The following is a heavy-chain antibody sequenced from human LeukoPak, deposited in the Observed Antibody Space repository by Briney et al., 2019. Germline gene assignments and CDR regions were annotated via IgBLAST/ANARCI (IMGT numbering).Heavy chain of an antibody. CDR3: ARGGGDYNVYYSYYMDV. J-gene: IGHJ6*03. CDR2: INLNSGGT. CDR1: GYTFTGYD. D-gene: IGHD4-17*01. Sequence: GAGGKVSCKAAGYTFTGYDIQWMRQAPGQGLEWMGRINLNSGGTNYAQKVQGRVTMTTDTSISTVYMELSRLRSDDTAVYYCARGGGDYNVYYSYYMDVWGKGTKVTVSS. V-gene: IGHV1-2*02.